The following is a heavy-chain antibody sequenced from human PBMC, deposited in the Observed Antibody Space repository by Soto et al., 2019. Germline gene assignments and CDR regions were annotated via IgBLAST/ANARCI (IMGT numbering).Heavy chain of an antibody. D-gene: IGHD3-10*01. V-gene: IGHV1-3*01. CDR1: GYTFTSYA. CDR2: INAGNGNT. Sequence: QVQLVQSGAEVKKPGASVKVSCKASGYTFTSYAMHWVRQAPGQRLEWMGWINAGNGNTKYSQKFQGRVTITRDTSASKAYMELSSRRSEDTAVYYCASDWLGGGWFDPWGQGTLVTVSS. J-gene: IGHJ5*02. CDR3: ASDWLGGGWFDP.